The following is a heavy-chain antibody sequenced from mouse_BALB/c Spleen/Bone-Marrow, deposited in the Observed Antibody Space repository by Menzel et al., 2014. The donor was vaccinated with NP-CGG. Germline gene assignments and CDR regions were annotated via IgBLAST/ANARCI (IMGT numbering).Heavy chain of an antibody. V-gene: IGHV2-5*01. CDR3: AKNRRGTRAMDY. J-gene: IGHJ4*01. D-gene: IGHD3-3*01. CDR2: IWRGGST. Sequence: VKLVESGPGLVQSSQSLSITCTVSGFSLTNYGVHWVRQSPGKGLEWLGVIWRGGSTDYNAAFMSRLSITRDNSKSQVFFKMNSLQADDTAIYYCAKNRRGTRAMDYWGQGTPVTVSS. CDR1: GFSLTNYG.